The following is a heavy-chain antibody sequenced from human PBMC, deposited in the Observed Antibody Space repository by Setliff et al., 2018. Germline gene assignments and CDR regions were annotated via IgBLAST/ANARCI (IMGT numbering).Heavy chain of an antibody. Sequence: GGSLRLSCAASGFTFSSYSMNWVRQAPGKGLVWVSRINSDGSSTSYADSVKGRFTISRDNSKNTLYLQMNRLRAEDTAVYYCAKHGAYNDFLTGYNFYYDMDVWGQGTTVTV. D-gene: IGHD3-9*01. CDR2: INSDGSST. V-gene: IGHV3-74*01. CDR1: GFTFSSYS. J-gene: IGHJ6*02. CDR3: AKHGAYNDFLTGYNFYYDMDV.